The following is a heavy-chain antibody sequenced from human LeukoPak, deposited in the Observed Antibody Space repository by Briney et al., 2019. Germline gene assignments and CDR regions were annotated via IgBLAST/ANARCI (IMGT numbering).Heavy chain of an antibody. CDR1: GGSISSSSYY. CDR2: IYYSGST. Sequence: SETLSLTCTVSGGSISSSSYYWGWIRQPPGKGLEWIGSIYYSGSTYYNPSLKSRVTISVDTSKNQFSLKLSSVTAADTAVYSCARRYSSGYHPWFDPWGQGTLVTVSS. CDR3: ARRYSSGYHPWFDP. J-gene: IGHJ5*02. D-gene: IGHD3-22*01. V-gene: IGHV4-39*01.